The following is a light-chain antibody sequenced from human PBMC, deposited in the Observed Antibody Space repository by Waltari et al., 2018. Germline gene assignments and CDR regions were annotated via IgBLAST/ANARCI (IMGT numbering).Light chain of an antibody. V-gene: IGKV3-11*01. CDR1: QSINWY. CDR2: GTS. J-gene: IGKJ4*02. Sequence: EVVLTQSPATLSLSPGETATLSCRASQSINWYLAWYQQKSGQAPRLLIYGTSNRATGIPDRFSGSGSETDFTLTISSLEAEDFAVYYCQKRGHLPATFGRGTKVEIK. CDR3: QKRGHLPAT.